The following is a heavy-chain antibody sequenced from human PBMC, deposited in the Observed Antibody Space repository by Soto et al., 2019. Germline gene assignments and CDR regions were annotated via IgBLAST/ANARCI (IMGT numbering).Heavy chain of an antibody. CDR1: GFTFSSYE. V-gene: IGHV3-48*03. CDR3: ARPYYYYYYGMDV. CDR2: ISSSGSTI. J-gene: IGHJ6*02. Sequence: GGSLRLSCAASGFTFSSYEMNWVRQAPGKGLEWVSYISSSGSTIYYADSVKGRFTISRDNAKNSLYLQMNSLRAEDTAVYYCARPYYYYYYGMDVWGQGTTVTVSS.